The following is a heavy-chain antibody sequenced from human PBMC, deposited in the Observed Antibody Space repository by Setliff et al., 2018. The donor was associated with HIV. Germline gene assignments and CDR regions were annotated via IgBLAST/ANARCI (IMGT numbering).Heavy chain of an antibody. J-gene: IGHJ4*02. CDR3: ARGTVGATFLHNDY. Sequence: GESLKISCAASGFTFSSYSMNWVRQAPGKGLEWVSYISSGSSTIYYADSVKGRFTISRDNAKNSLYLQMNSLRAEDTAVYYCARGTVGATFLHNDYWGQGTLVTVS. D-gene: IGHD1-26*01. CDR2: ISSGSSTI. V-gene: IGHV3-48*04. CDR1: GFTFSSYS.